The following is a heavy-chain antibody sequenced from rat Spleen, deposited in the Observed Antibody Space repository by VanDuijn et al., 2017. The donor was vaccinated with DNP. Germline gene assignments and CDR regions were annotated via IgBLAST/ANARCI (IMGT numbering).Heavy chain of an antibody. CDR2: IWSSGGT. Sequence: QVQLKESGPGLVQPSQPLSLTCPVAGFSLTSYNVHWVRQPPGKGLEWLGVIWSSGGTRYNSALKTRLSISKDTSKSQVFLEMSSLHTEDTGTYYCARIGGANWGYYFDYWGQGGMVTVSS. J-gene: IGHJ2*01. D-gene: IGHD5-1*01. CDR1: GFSLTSYN. V-gene: IGHV2-41*01. CDR3: ARIGGANWGYYFDY.